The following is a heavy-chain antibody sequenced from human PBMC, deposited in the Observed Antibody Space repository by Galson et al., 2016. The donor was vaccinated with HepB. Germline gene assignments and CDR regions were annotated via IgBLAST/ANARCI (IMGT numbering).Heavy chain of an antibody. CDR1: GYTFSGYY. Sequence: SVKVSCKASGYTFSGYYMHWVRQAPGQGLEWMGWINPNSGGTNYAQKFQGRVTMTRDTSISTAYMELSRLRSDYTAVYYCARVEWLKLGADYWGQGTLVTVSS. D-gene: IGHD6-19*01. J-gene: IGHJ4*02. CDR2: INPNSGGT. V-gene: IGHV1-2*02. CDR3: ARVEWLKLGADY.